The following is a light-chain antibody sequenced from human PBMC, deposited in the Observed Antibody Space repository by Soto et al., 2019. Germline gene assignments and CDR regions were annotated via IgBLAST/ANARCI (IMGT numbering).Light chain of an antibody. Sequence: DIQMTQSPSTLSASVGDRVTITCRASQRISSWLAWYQQKPGKAPKLLIYKASTLESGVPSRFSGSGSGREFTLTISSLQPDDFATYYCQQYDNYSRTFGQGSKVEIK. CDR2: KAS. CDR1: QRISSW. J-gene: IGKJ1*01. CDR3: QQYDNYSRT. V-gene: IGKV1-5*03.